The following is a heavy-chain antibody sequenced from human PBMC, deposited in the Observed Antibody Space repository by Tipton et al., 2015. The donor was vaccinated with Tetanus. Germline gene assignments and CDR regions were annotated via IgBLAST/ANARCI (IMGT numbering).Heavy chain of an antibody. V-gene: IGHV4-34*01. CDR2: ISPSGNT. Sequence: TLSLTCTVSGGSIASQYWSWIRQPAGKGLEWIGEISPSGNTNYNPSLKSRVTISADTSRNQFSLTLSSVTAADTAVYYCARGSGWADFWGQGTQVTVSS. J-gene: IGHJ4*02. CDR3: ARGSGWADF. CDR1: GGSIASQY. D-gene: IGHD6-19*01.